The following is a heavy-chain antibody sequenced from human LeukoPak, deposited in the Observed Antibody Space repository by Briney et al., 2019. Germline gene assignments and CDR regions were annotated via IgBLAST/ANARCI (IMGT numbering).Heavy chain of an antibody. J-gene: IGHJ4*02. D-gene: IGHD3-3*01. CDR1: GFTFTSSA. CDR3: AAELLAIFGVVNGQLDY. V-gene: IGHV1-58*01. CDR2: IVVGSGNT. Sequence: SSVKVSCTASGFTFTSSAVQWVRQARGQRLEWIGWIVVGSGNTNYAQKFQERATITRDMSTSTAYMELSSLRSEDTAVYYCAAELLAIFGVVNGQLDYWGQGTLVTVSS.